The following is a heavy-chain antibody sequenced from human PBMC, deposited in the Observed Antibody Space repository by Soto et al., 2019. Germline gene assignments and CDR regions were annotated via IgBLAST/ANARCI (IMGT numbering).Heavy chain of an antibody. Sequence: EVQLVEAGGGLVQPGGSLSLSCAASGFTFSSYEMNWVRQAPGKGLEWVSYISSSGSTIYYADSVKGRFTISRDNAKNSLYLQMNSLRAEDTAVYYCARDRAAAGRAPFDPWGQGTLVTVSS. D-gene: IGHD6-13*01. V-gene: IGHV3-48*03. J-gene: IGHJ5*02. CDR3: ARDRAAAGRAPFDP. CDR1: GFTFSSYE. CDR2: ISSSGSTI.